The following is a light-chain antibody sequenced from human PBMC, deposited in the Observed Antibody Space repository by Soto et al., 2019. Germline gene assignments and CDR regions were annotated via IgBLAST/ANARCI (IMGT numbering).Light chain of an antibody. CDR2: DAS. CDR3: QQSYSTPSIT. Sequence: DIQMTQSPSTLSASVGDRVTITCRASQSLNNYLAWYQQKPGKAPKLLIYDASTLERGVPSRFSGTGSGTEFTLTISSLQPDDFATYYCQQSYSTPSITFGQGTRLEIK. CDR1: QSLNNY. J-gene: IGKJ5*01. V-gene: IGKV1-5*01.